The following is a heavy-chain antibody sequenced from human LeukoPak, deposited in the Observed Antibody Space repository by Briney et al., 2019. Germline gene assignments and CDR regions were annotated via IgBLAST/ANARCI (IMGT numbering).Heavy chain of an antibody. CDR1: GGSFSGYY. J-gene: IGHJ2*01. V-gene: IGHV4-59*01. Sequence: SETLSLACAVYGGSFSGYYWSWIRQPPGKGLEWIGYIYYSGSTSYNPSLKSRVTIPVDTSKNQFSLKLTSVTAADTAVYYCARIYYSSSYDYWYFDLWGRGTLVTVSS. CDR3: ARIYYSSSYDYWYFDL. CDR2: IYYSGST. D-gene: IGHD6-13*01.